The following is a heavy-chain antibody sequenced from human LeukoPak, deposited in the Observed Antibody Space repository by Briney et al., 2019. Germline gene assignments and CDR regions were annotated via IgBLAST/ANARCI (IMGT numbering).Heavy chain of an antibody. CDR3: AREGGITIFGMAQPGGAFDI. J-gene: IGHJ3*02. CDR1: GYTFTSYA. V-gene: IGHV1-3*01. D-gene: IGHD3-3*01. CDR2: INAGNGNT. Sequence: GASVKVSCKASGYTFTSYAMHWVRQAPGQRLEWMGWINAGNGNTKYSQKFQGRVTITRDTSASTAYMELSSLRSEDTAVYYCAREGGITIFGMAQPGGAFDIWGQGTMVTVSS.